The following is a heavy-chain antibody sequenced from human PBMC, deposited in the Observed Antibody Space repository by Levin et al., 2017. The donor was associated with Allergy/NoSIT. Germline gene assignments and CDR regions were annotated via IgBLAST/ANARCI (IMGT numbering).Heavy chain of an antibody. CDR1: GFTVSSNY. Sequence: PGGSLRLSCAASGFTVSSNYMSWVRQAPGKGLEWVSLYYGDGRTAYGDSVKGRFTISRDISRNTLDLQMNSLRAEDTALYYCARLSGNVWSPFDLWGQGTLVTVSS. CDR3: ARLSGNVWSPFDL. V-gene: IGHV3-53*01. J-gene: IGHJ4*02. D-gene: IGHD2-21*01. CDR2: YYGDGRT.